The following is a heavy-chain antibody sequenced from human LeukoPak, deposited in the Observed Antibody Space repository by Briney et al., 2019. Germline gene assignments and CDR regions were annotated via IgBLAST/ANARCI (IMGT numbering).Heavy chain of an antibody. Sequence: GGSLRLSCAASRFTFSSSAMSWVRQAPGKGLEWVSGISGSGGSTYYADSVKGRFTISRDNSKNTLYLQMNSLRAEDTAVYYCAKDRRGLVNLDYWGQGTLVTVSS. J-gene: IGHJ4*02. CDR3: AKDRRGLVNLDY. V-gene: IGHV3-23*01. CDR1: RFTFSSSA. D-gene: IGHD3-16*01. CDR2: ISGSGGST.